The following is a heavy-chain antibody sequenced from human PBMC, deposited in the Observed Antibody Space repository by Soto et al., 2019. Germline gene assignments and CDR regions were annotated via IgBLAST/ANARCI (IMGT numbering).Heavy chain of an antibody. J-gene: IGHJ6*03. V-gene: IGHV3-23*01. Sequence: GGSLRLSCAASGFTFSSYAMSWVRQAPGKGLEWVSAISGSGGSTYYADSVKGRFTISRDNSKNTLYLQMNSLRAEDTAVYYCAKLEYSSSSVYYYYMDVWGKGTTVTVSS. D-gene: IGHD6-6*01. CDR2: ISGSGGST. CDR3: AKLEYSSSSVYYYYMDV. CDR1: GFTFSSYA.